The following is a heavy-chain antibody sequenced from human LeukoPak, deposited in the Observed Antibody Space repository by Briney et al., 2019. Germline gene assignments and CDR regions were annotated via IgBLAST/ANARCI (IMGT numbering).Heavy chain of an antibody. CDR3: ARISGGSFYI. J-gene: IGHJ3*02. D-gene: IGHD3-10*01. CDR2: IYSGETT. V-gene: IGHV3-53*01. Sequence: GGSLRLACAASGLTLSTNYMTWVRQAQGRGLEWVSLIYSGETTYYADSVRGRFTISRDKSQNILYLQMNRLRVEDTAVYYCARISGGSFYIWGQGTTVTV. CDR1: GLTLSTNY.